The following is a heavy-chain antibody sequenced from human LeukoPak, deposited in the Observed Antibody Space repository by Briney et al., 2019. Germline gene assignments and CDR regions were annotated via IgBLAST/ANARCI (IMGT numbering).Heavy chain of an antibody. J-gene: IGHJ4*02. CDR3: AFMGGGSNWYSVGY. Sequence: SETLSLSCTVSGDSITNHYWSWIRQTPGKGLEWIGYISYSGTTYYNPSLKSRVTISVDTSKKQFSLKLSTVTAADTAVYYCAFMGGGSNWYSVGYWGQGTLVTVSS. CDR1: GDSITNHY. CDR2: ISYSGTT. V-gene: IGHV4-59*11. D-gene: IGHD6-13*01.